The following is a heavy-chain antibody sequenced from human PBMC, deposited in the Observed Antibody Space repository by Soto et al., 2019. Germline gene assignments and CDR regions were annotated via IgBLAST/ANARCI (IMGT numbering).Heavy chain of an antibody. CDR2: IYHSGST. CDR3: ARARYYSNYYGMDV. V-gene: IGHV4-38-2*01. CDR1: GYSISSGYY. J-gene: IGHJ6*02. Sequence: PSETLSLTCAVSGYSISSGYYWGWIRQPPGKGLEWIGSIYHSGSTYYNPSLKSRVTISVDTSKNQFSLKLSSVTAADTAVYYCARARYYSNYYGMDVWGQGTTATVSS.